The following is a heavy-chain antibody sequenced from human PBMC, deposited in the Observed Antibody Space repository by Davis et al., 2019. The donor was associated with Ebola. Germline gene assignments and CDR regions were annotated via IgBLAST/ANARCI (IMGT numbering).Heavy chain of an antibody. J-gene: IGHJ6*02. D-gene: IGHD7-27*01. CDR3: AKNIWGSYYYGMDV. CDR2: ISGSGGST. V-gene: IGHV3-23*01. Sequence: GESLKISCAASGFTFSSYAMSWVRQAPGKGLEWVSAISGSGGSTYYADSVKGRFTISRDNSKNTLYLQMNNLRAEDTAVYYCAKNIWGSYYYGMDVWGQGTTVTVSS. CDR1: GFTFSSYA.